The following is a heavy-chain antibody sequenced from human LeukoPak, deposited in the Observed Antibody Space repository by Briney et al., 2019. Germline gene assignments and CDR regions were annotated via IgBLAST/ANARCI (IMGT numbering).Heavy chain of an antibody. J-gene: IGHJ6*02. CDR1: GLTFSEHY. Sequence: PGGSLRLSCAASGLTFSEHYMDWVRQAPGKGLEWVGRSRNKAKRYTTEYAASVRGRFSISRDDSTNSLYLQMNSLKNEDTAVYYCARGPNSVYDYHYGMDVWGQGTTVTVSS. CDR3: ARGPNSVYDYHYGMDV. CDR2: SRNKAKRYTT. V-gene: IGHV3-72*01. D-gene: IGHD5/OR15-5a*01.